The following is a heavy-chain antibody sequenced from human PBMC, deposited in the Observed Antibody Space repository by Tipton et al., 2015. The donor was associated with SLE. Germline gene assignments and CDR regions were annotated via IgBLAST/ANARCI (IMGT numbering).Heavy chain of an antibody. CDR3: ARAVSKWSTSSSEFDY. CDR1: GFTFVDSA. V-gene: IGHV3-20*04. D-gene: IGHD2-8*01. Sequence: SLRLSCAASGFTFVDSAMGWVRQVPGQGLEWVAGLNWKGDSTNYAESVRGRFTISRDNAQNSLYLHMRSLRAEDTAYYYCARAVSKWSTSSSEFDYWGRGTLVTVSS. J-gene: IGHJ4*02. CDR2: LNWKGDST.